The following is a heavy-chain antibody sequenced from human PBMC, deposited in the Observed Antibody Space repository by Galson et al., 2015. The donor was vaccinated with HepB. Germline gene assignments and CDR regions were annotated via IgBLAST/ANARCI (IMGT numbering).Heavy chain of an antibody. CDR1: EFTFSSYG. J-gene: IGHJ6*02. CDR3: AKDPYYYGSSEYSRRGDARYPGMDV. V-gene: IGHV3-30*18. CDR2: ISYDGSNK. D-gene: IGHD3-22*01. Sequence: SLRLSCAASEFTFSSYGMHWVRQAPGKGLEWVAVISYDGSNKYYADSVKGRFTISRDNSKNTLSLQMNSLRVEDTALYYCAKDPYYYGSSEYSRRGDARYPGMDVWGPGTPGTVPS.